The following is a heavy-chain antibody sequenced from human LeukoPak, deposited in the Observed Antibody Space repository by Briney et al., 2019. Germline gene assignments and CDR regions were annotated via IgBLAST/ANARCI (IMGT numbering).Heavy chain of an antibody. CDR3: VRDSRVDNPGLY. CDR1: GSIVSSNY. D-gene: IGHD1-1*01. CDR2: IYTGESA. Sequence: GGSLRLSCAVSGSIVSSNYMSWVRQAPGKGLEWVSVIYTGESASYADSVKGRFSISRDISENTLYLQMDSLRAEDMAVYYCVRDSRVDNPGLYWGQGTLVTVSS. V-gene: IGHV3-53*01. J-gene: IGHJ4*02.